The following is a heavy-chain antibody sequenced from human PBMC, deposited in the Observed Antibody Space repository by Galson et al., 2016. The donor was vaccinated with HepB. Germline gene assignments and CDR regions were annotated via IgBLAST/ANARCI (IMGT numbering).Heavy chain of an antibody. Sequence: ETLSLTCSVSGGSINNYFWSWIRQTPGKGLEWIGYIYSSGTTNYNPPLKSRVTISVDTSKNQFSLKLTSVTAADTAIYYCARLGREYGVPHRIDSWGQGTLVTVSS. CDR3: ARLGREYGVPHRIDS. CDR1: GGSINNYF. J-gene: IGHJ4*02. D-gene: IGHD3-16*01. CDR2: IYSSGTT. V-gene: IGHV4-59*01.